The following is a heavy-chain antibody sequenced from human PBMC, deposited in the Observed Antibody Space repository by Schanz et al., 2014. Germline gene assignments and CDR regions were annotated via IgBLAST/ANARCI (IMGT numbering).Heavy chain of an antibody. CDR2: IIPNLGSA. CDR1: GDTLSSYG. D-gene: IGHD3-3*01. Sequence: QVQLVQSGAEVKKPGSSVTVSCKASGDTLSSYGISWVRQAPGQGLEWMGRIIPNLGSANYAQKFQDRVTITADKSTSKVYMELSSLRSEDTAIYYCARGNTIFGVVILGWLDPWGQGTLVTVSS. J-gene: IGHJ5*02. CDR3: ARGNTIFGVVILGWLDP. V-gene: IGHV1-69*09.